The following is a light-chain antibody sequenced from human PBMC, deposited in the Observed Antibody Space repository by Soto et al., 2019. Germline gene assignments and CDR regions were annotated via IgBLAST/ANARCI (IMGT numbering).Light chain of an antibody. CDR2: GAS. CDR1: QSVSSSY. Sequence: EIVLTQSPGTLSLSPGERSTLSCRASQSVSSSYLAWYQQKPGQAPRLLIYGASSRATGIPVRFSGSGSGTDFTLTMSRLEAEDFAVYYCQQSGSSPKTFGQGTKVEIK. J-gene: IGKJ1*01. V-gene: IGKV3-20*01. CDR3: QQSGSSPKT.